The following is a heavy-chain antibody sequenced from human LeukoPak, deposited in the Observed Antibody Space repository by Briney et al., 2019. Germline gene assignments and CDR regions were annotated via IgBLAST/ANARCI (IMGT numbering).Heavy chain of an antibody. D-gene: IGHD6-13*01. CDR2: INTYTGNP. V-gene: IGHV7-4-1*02. Sequence: GASVKVSCKASGYTFTSYDINWVRQATGQGLEWMGWINTYTGNPTYAQGFTGRFVFSLDTSVSTAYLQISSLKAEDTAVYYCARPTLGIAASGYYYMDVWGKGTTVTVSS. J-gene: IGHJ6*03. CDR1: GYTFTSYD. CDR3: ARPTLGIAASGYYYMDV.